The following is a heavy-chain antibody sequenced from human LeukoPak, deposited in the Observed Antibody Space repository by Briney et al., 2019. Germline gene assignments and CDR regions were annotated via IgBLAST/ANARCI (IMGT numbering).Heavy chain of an antibody. V-gene: IGHV3-23*01. CDR3: AKDYRRYSSTPNVEFDY. CDR1: GFTFINYA. Sequence: PGGSLRLSCAASGFTFINYAMTWVRQAPGKGLEWVSAISGSGDSTFNADSVKGRFTISRDNSKNTLYLQMNSLRAEDTAVYYCAKDYRRYSSTPNVEFDYWGQGTLVTVSS. CDR2: ISGSGDST. J-gene: IGHJ4*02. D-gene: IGHD6-13*01.